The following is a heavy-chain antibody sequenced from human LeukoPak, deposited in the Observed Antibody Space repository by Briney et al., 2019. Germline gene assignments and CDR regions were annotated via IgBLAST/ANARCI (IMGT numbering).Heavy chain of an antibody. CDR1: GFTVSSDS. J-gene: IGHJ4*02. CDR2: IYSGGST. V-gene: IGHV3-53*01. D-gene: IGHD4/OR15-4a*01. CDR3: ARRAGAYSHPYDY. Sequence: GGSLRLSCTVSGFTVSSDSMSWVRQAPGKGLEWVSFIYSGGSTHYSDSVKGRFTISRDNSKNTLYLQMNSLRAEDTAVYYCARRAGAYSHPYDYWGRGTLVTVSS.